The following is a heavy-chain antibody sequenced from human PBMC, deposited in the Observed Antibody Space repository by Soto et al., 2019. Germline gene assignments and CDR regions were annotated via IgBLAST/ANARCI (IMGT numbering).Heavy chain of an antibody. J-gene: IGHJ4*02. D-gene: IGHD2-8*01. CDR3: ARLRYMLHQPGPGLFDH. CDR1: GGSISYYY. CDR2: IYYSGST. V-gene: IGHV4-59*01. Sequence: SETLSLTCTVSGGSISYYYWSWVRQPPGRGLEWIGYIYYSGSTKYNPSLKSRVTISVDMSKNQFSLKLGSVTAADTAVYYCARLRYMLHQPGPGLFDHWGQGTLVTVSS.